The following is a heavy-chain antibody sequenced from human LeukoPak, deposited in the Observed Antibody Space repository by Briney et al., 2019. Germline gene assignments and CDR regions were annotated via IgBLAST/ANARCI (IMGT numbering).Heavy chain of an antibody. CDR1: GGTFSSYA. CDR2: IIPIFGTA. CDR3: ARPYTIFGVAMGD. J-gene: IGHJ4*02. Sequence: ASVKVSCKASGGTFSSYAISWVRQAPGQGLEWMGGIIPIFGTANYAQKFQGRVTITADESTSTAYMELSGLRSEDTAVYYCARPYTIFGVAMGDWGQGTLVTVSS. D-gene: IGHD3-3*01. V-gene: IGHV1-69*13.